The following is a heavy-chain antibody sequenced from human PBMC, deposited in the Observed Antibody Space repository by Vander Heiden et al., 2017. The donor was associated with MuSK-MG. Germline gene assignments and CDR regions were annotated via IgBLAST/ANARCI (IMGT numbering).Heavy chain of an antibody. CDR1: GGSVSSSSYY. CDR2: IYYTGSA. D-gene: IGHD3-22*01. V-gene: IGHV4-39*01. CDR3: GRRIHDSRGYYYFDY. Sequence: QLQLQESGPGLVKPSETLSLTCTVSGGSVSSSSYYWGWIRQPPGKGLECIGSIYYTGSAYYNPSLKSRVTISIDTSKNQFSLKLSSVTAADTAVYYCGRRIHDSRGYYYFDYWGQGTLVTVSS. J-gene: IGHJ4*02.